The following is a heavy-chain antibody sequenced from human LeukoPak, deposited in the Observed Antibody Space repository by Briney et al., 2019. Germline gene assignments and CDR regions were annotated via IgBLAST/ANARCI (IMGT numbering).Heavy chain of an antibody. J-gene: IGHJ4*02. V-gene: IGHV1-18*01. D-gene: IGHD1-26*01. Sequence: SVKVSCKASGYTFPNYGISWVRQAPGQGLEWMGWISVYDGNTNYAQKLQGRLTMTTDTSTSTAYMELRSLRSDDTAVYYCARDPQQLVGATGGGFGYWGQGTLVTVSS. CDR1: GYTFPNYG. CDR3: ARDPQQLVGATGGGFGY. CDR2: ISVYDGNT.